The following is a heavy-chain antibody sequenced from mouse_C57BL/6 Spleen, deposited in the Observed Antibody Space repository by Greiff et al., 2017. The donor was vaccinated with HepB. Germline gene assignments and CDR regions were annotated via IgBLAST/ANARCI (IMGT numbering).Heavy chain of an antibody. CDR2: IDPSDSYT. J-gene: IGHJ4*01. CDR3: ARPYYYGCMDY. D-gene: IGHD1-1*01. V-gene: IGHV1-50*01. CDR1: GYTFTSYW. Sequence: QVQLQQPGAELVKPGASVKLSCKASGYTFTSYWMQWVKQRPGQGLEWIGEIDPSDSYTNYNQKFKGKATLTVDTSSSTAYMQLSSLTSEDSAVYYCARPYYYGCMDYWGQGTSVTVSS.